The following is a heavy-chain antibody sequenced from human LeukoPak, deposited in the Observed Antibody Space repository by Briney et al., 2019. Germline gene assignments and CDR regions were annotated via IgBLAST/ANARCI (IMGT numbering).Heavy chain of an antibody. CDR3: AKWGDYDVLTGYYVSDF. Sequence: GASLRLSCAASGFIFSNYAMYWVRQAPGKGLEWVSAISGRSDNTYYADSVKGWFTLSRDSSKNTLYLQMNSLRADDTAVYYCAKWGDYDVLTGYYVSDFWGQGTLVTVSS. CDR1: GFIFSNYA. J-gene: IGHJ4*02. V-gene: IGHV3-23*01. D-gene: IGHD3-9*01. CDR2: ISGRSDNT.